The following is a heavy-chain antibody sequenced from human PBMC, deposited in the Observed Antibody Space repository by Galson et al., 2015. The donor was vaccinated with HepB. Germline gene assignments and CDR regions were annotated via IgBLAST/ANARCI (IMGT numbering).Heavy chain of an antibody. J-gene: IGHJ4*02. CDR2: IRSKAHGGTT. D-gene: IGHD5-12*01. CDR3: TGDRKGGYGPFDY. Sequence: SLRLSCAGSGFTFGDYTMSWFRRAPGKGLEWVGSIRSKAHGGTTEYVASVKGRFTISRHDSKSIAYLQINSLTTEDTAMYYCTGDRKGGYGPFDYWGQGALVTVSS. V-gene: IGHV3-49*03. CDR1: GFTFGDYT.